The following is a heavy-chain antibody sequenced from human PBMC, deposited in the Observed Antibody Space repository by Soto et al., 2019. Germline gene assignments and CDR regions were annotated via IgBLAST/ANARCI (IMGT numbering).Heavy chain of an antibody. CDR1: GYSFTSLD. CDR3: ARGVSAGVDY. J-gene: IGHJ4*02. V-gene: IGHV1-8*01. CDR2: MQPSTGRT. Sequence: QVQLVQSGAEVREPGASVKVSCKASGYSFTSLDINWVRQTAGQGLEWMGWMQPSTGRTGYAQKFQGRVPMTRDTSINTAYMELTTLTSDDTAFYYCARGVSAGVDYWGQRTLVTVSS. D-gene: IGHD1-26*01.